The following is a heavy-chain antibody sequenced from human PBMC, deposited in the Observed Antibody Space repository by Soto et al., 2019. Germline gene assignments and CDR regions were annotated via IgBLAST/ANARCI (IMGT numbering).Heavy chain of an antibody. V-gene: IGHV1-3*01. J-gene: IGHJ4*02. CDR3: VYNTLVRGVISRLDY. D-gene: IGHD3-10*01. CDR2: INAGNGNT. Sequence: ASVKVSCKASGYTFTSYAMHWVRQAPGQRLEWMGWINAGNGNTKYSQKFQGRVTITRDTSASTAYMELSSLRSDDTAVYYCVYNTLVRGVISRLDYWGQGTLVTVSS. CDR1: GYTFTSYA.